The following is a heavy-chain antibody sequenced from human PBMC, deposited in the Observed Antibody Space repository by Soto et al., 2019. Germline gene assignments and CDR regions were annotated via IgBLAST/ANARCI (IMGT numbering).Heavy chain of an antibody. Sequence: EVQLVESGGVVVQPGGSLRLSCAASGFTFDDYTMHWVRQAPGKGLEWVSLISWDGGSTYYADSVKGRFTISRDNSKNSLYLQMHSLSSEDTDVYDCEKAIYGSGTKFYCGMDVWGQGTTVTVSS. V-gene: IGHV3-43*01. J-gene: IGHJ6*02. D-gene: IGHD3-10*01. CDR2: ISWDGGST. CDR1: GFTFDDYT. CDR3: EKAIYGSGTKFYCGMDV.